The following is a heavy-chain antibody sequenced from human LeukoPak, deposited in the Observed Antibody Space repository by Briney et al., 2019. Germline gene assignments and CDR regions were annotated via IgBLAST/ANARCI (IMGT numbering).Heavy chain of an antibody. CDR3: ARWDYGDGYYYYMDV. D-gene: IGHD4-17*01. J-gene: IGHJ6*03. V-gene: IGHV3-48*03. CDR1: GFTFSSYE. Sequence: GGSLRLSCAASGFTFSSYEMNWARQAPGKGLEWVSYISSSGSTIYYADSVKGRFTISRDNAKNSLYLQMNSLRAEDTAVYYCARWDYGDGYYYYMDVWGKGTTVTISS. CDR2: ISSSGSTI.